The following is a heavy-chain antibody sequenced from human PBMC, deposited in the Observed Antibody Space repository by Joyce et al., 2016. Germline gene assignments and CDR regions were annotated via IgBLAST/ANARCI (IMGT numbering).Heavy chain of an antibody. CDR1: GFTFSSYW. CDR3: ARLRRWSGPSDC. Sequence: EVQLVESGGGLVQPGGSLRLSCAASGFTFSSYWLSWVRKAPGKGLVWVSRINRDGSNTTYSDSVNGRFTISRDNVKNTLYLQMNSLRAEDTAIYYCARLRRWSGPSDCWGQGTLVTVSS. D-gene: IGHD4-23*01. V-gene: IGHV3-74*03. CDR2: INRDGSNT. J-gene: IGHJ4*02.